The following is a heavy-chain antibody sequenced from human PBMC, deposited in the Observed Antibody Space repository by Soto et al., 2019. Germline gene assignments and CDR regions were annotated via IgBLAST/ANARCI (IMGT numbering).Heavy chain of an antibody. J-gene: IGHJ6*01. V-gene: IGHV5-51*01. CDR1: GFSFPIYW. Sequence: GESLKISCKGSGFSFPIYWIAWVRQMPGKGLEWMGVIYPGDSDTRYSPSFQGQVTISVDESKTTAYLQWNSLKASDTAVYYCARRDMRDFYFDMDVWGQGTPVTVYS. CDR2: IYPGDSDT. CDR3: ARRDMRDFYFDMDV.